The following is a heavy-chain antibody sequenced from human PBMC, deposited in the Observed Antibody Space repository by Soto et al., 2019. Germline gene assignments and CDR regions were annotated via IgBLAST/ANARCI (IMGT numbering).Heavy chain of an antibody. D-gene: IGHD1-1*01. CDR3: VRLYCNDLGVVFGI. V-gene: IGHV4-59*08. CDR2: IYYSGST. CDR1: SDSISSYY. J-gene: IGHJ3*02. Sequence: ASETLSLTCTVSSDSISSYYWSWIRQPPGKGLEWIGYIYYSGSTNYNPPLKSRVTISVDTSKNQFSLKLSSVTAADTAVYYCVRLYCNDLGVVFGIWGQGTMVPVSS.